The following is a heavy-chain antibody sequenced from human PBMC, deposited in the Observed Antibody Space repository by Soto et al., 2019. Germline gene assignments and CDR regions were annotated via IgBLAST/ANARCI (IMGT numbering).Heavy chain of an antibody. J-gene: IGHJ3*02. CDR2: ISGSGGST. V-gene: IGHV3-23*01. CDR3: AKDYGGYSGYDPDAFDM. CDR1: GFTFSSYA. D-gene: IGHD5-12*01. Sequence: GGSLRLSCAASGFTFSSYAMSWVRQAPGKGLEWVSAISGSGGSTYYADSVKGRFTISRDNSKNTLYLQMNSLRAEDTAVYYCAKDYGGYSGYDPDAFDMWGQGTKVTVPS.